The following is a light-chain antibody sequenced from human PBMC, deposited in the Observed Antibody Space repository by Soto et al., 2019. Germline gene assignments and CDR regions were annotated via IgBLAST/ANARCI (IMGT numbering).Light chain of an antibody. CDR3: QQLHSYPIT. Sequence: IQLTQSPSSLSASVGDRVTISCRASQAMNTYIAWYQQRPGAAPKLLVYGASTLHTGVPSRFSGSESGAVFTLTISSLQPEDFATYYCQQLHSYPITFGQGTRLEIK. V-gene: IGKV1-9*01. CDR2: GAS. CDR1: QAMNTY. J-gene: IGKJ5*01.